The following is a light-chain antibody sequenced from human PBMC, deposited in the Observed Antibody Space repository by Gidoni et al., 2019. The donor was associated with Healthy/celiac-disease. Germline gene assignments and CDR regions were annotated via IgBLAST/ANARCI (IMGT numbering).Light chain of an antibody. V-gene: IGKV3-11*01. Sequence: ELVLTQSPATLSLFLWEISTLPCSASQSVSSYLAWYQQKPGHPHRLLLYDASNRATGIPARFSGSGSGTNVTLTISSLEPEDFAVYYCQQRSNWPPLTFGGGTKVEIK. CDR1: QSVSSY. CDR2: DAS. CDR3: QQRSNWPPLT. J-gene: IGKJ4*01.